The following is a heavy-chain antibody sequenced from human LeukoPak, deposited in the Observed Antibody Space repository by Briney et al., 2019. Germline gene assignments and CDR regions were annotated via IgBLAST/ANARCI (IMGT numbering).Heavy chain of an antibody. CDR2: INHSGST. V-gene: IGHV4-34*01. CDR3: ATGQYSGSYREA. CDR1: GGSFSGYY. D-gene: IGHD1-26*01. Sequence: SATLSLTCAVYGGSFSGYYWSWIRQPPGKGLEWIGEINHSGSTNYNPSLKSRVTISVDTSKNQFSLKLSSVTAADTAVYYCATGQYSGSYREAWGQGTLVTVSS. J-gene: IGHJ4*02.